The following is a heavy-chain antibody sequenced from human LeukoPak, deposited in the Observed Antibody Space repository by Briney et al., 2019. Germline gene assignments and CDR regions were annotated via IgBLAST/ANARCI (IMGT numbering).Heavy chain of an antibody. V-gene: IGHV1-2*02. Sequence: ASVKVSCKASGYTFTGYYMHWVRQAPGQGLEWMGWINPNSGGTNYAQKFQGRVTMTRDTSISTAYMEPSRLRSDDTAVYYCARAKTTVTTWDYWGQGTLVTVSS. J-gene: IGHJ4*02. CDR1: GYTFTGYY. CDR3: ARAKTTVTTWDY. CDR2: INPNSGGT. D-gene: IGHD4-17*01.